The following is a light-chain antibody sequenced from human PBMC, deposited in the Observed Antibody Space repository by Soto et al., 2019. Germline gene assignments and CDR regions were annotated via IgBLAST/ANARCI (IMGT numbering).Light chain of an antibody. CDR1: QSVSNSY. V-gene: IGKV3-20*01. CDR3: QQSYSTPIT. CDR2: GAS. Sequence: EIVLTQPCSTLSLSPGATAIPSCSASQSVSNSYLAWYQQKPGQAPRLLMDGASNRATGIPDRFSGSGSGTDFTLTISSLQPEDFATYYCQQSYSTPITFGQGTGLEIK. J-gene: IGKJ5*01.